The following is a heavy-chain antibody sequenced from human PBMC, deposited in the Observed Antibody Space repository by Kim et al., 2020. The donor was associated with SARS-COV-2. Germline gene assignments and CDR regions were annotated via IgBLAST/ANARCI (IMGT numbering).Heavy chain of an antibody. CDR2: INHSGST. V-gene: IGHV4-34*01. Sequence: SETLSLTCAVYGGSFSGYYWSWIRQPPGKGLEWIGEINHSGSTNYNPSLKSRVTISVDTSKNQFSLKLSSVTAADTAVYYCARGRGGTTVVTLGLGYYYYYGIDVWGQGTTVTFSS. J-gene: IGHJ6*02. D-gene: IGHD4-17*01. CDR1: GGSFSGYY. CDR3: ARGRGGTTVVTLGLGYYYYYGIDV.